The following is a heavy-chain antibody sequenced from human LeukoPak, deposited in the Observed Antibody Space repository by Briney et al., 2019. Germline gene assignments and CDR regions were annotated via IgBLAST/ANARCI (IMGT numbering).Heavy chain of an antibody. J-gene: IGHJ6*03. CDR2: IYYSGST. V-gene: IGHV4-59*12. Sequence: SETLSLTCTVSGGSISSYYWSWIRQPPGKGLEWIGYIYYSGSTNYNPSLKSRVTISVDTSKNQFSLKLSSVTAADTAVYYCARVVVYGSGSYDRTSYYYYYYMDVWGKGTTVTISS. CDR1: GGSISSYY. D-gene: IGHD3-10*01. CDR3: ARVVVYGSGSYDRTSYYYYYYMDV.